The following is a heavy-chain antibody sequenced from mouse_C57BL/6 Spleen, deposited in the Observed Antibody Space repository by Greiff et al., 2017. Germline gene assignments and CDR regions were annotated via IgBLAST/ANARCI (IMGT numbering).Heavy chain of an antibody. Sequence: VKLVESGPELVKPGASVKISCKASGYTFTDYYINWVKQRPGQGLEWIGWIFPGSGSTYYNEKFKGKATLTVDKSSSTAYMLLSSLTSEDSAVYFCARNYYGSSYYFDYWGQGTTLTVSS. CDR2: IFPGSGST. CDR1: GYTFTDYY. V-gene: IGHV1-75*01. J-gene: IGHJ2*01. CDR3: ARNYYGSSYYFDY. D-gene: IGHD1-1*01.